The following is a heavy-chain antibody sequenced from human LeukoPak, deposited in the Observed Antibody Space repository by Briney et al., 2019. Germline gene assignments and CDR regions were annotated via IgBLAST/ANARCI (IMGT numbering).Heavy chain of an antibody. V-gene: IGHV4-34*01. CDR2: INHSGST. Sequence: SETLSLTCAVYGGSFSGYYWSWIRQPPGKGLEWIGEINHSGSTNYNPSLKSRVTISVDTSKNQFTLKLSSVTAADTAVYYCARKMATTRGYFDYWGQGTLVTVSS. CDR3: ARKMATTRGYFDY. J-gene: IGHJ4*02. D-gene: IGHD5-24*01. CDR1: GGSFSGYY.